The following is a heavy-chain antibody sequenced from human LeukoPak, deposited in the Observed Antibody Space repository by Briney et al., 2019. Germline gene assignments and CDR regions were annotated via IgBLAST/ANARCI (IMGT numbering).Heavy chain of an antibody. J-gene: IGHJ4*02. CDR1: GLTFGDYA. CDR2: IRSKAYGGTT. V-gene: IGHV3-49*03. Sequence: GRTLRLSCAASGLTFGDYAMNWFRQAPGKGLEWVGFIRSKAYGGTTEYAASVKGRFTISRDDSKSIAYLQMNSLKTEDTAVYYCTRDHDYGGQSPFDYWGQGTLVTVSS. D-gene: IGHD4-23*01. CDR3: TRDHDYGGQSPFDY.